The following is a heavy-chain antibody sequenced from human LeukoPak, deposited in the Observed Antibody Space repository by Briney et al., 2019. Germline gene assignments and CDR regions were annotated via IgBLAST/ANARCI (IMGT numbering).Heavy chain of an antibody. Sequence: ASVKVSCKGSGYTLSNHAFSWVRQAPGQGLEWMGWISADNGNTNHAQKSQGRVSLTTDTSTSTAYVELRSLRSDDTAVYYCASGGWGSGYEYFDYWGQGTLVTVSS. J-gene: IGHJ4*02. CDR1: GYTLSNHA. CDR3: ASGGWGSGYEYFDY. CDR2: ISADNGNT. V-gene: IGHV1-18*04. D-gene: IGHD5-12*01.